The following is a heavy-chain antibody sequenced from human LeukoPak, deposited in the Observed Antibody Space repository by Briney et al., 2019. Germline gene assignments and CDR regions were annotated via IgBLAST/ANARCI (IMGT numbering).Heavy chain of an antibody. V-gene: IGHV3-21*01. CDR1: GFTFSSYS. D-gene: IGHD3-10*01. J-gene: IGHJ4*02. Sequence: GGSLRLSCAASGFTFSSYSMNWVRQAPGRGLEWVSCISTRSSYIFYADSVKGRFTISRDNAKNSLYLQVNSLRAEDTAVYYCARDIYGSGPPVGDTIDYWGQGTLVTVSS. CDR3: ARDIYGSGPPVGDTIDY. CDR2: ISTRSSYI.